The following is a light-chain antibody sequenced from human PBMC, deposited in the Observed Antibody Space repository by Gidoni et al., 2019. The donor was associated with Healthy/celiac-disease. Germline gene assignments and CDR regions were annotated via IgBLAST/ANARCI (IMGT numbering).Light chain of an antibody. V-gene: IGLV3-1*01. CDR2: QDS. J-gene: IGLJ2*01. Sequence: SYELTQPTSVSVSPGQTPSITCSGDKLGDKYACWCQQKPGQSPVLVIYQDSKRPSGIPERFSGSNSGNTATLTISGTQAMDEADYYCQAWDSSTDVVFGGGTKLTVL. CDR1: KLGDKY. CDR3: QAWDSSTDVV.